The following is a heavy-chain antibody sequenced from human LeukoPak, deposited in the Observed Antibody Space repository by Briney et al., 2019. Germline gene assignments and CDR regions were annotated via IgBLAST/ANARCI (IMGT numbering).Heavy chain of an antibody. CDR2: IPDGSSNT. V-gene: IGHV3-23*01. J-gene: IGHJ4*02. D-gene: IGHD5-24*01. Sequence: PGGSLRLSCAASGFTFSDSYMTWVRQTPGKGLEWVSTIPDGSSNTYYADSVKGRFTISRDNSKNTLYLQMNSLGAEDTAVYYCAKWLRVATTYFDYWGQGTLVTVSS. CDR3: AKWLRVATTYFDY. CDR1: GFTFSDSY.